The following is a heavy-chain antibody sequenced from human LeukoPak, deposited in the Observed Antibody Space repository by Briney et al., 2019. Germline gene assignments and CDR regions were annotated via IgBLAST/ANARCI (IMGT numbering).Heavy chain of an antibody. J-gene: IGHJ6*02. D-gene: IGHD2-15*01. CDR1: GYTFTSYD. CDR2: MNPNSGNT. V-gene: IGHV1-8*01. CDR3: ARGPTLDIVVVVAATQYYYYGMDV. Sequence: GESLKISCKASGYTFTSYDINWVRQATGQGLEWMGWMNPNSGNTGYAQKFQGRVTMTRNTSISTAYMELSSLRSEDTAVYYCARGPTLDIVVVVAATQYYYYGMDVWGQGTTVTVSS.